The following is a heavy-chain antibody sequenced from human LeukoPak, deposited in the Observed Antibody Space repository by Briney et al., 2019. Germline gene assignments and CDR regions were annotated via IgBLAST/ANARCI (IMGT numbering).Heavy chain of an antibody. CDR1: VGSMSSMGYY. D-gene: IGHD3-22*01. J-gene: IGHJ2*01. CDR3: ARPVVVITSHPDWYFDL. CDR2: VYYSGST. Sequence: RSETLSLTCTVSVGSMSSMGYYCGWVRPPRGKGLGWIVSVYYSGSTYYYPSLKSGVTLSVDTSKQHFSLQLRSVTAADTAIYYCARPVVVITSHPDWYFDLWGRGTLVTVSS. V-gene: IGHV4-39*02.